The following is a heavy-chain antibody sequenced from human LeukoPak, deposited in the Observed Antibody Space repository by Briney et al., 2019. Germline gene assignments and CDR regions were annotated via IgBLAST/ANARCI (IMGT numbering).Heavy chain of an antibody. V-gene: IGHV3-23*01. CDR2: ISRSGGSK. D-gene: IGHD2-15*01. CDR1: GFTFSGHD. J-gene: IGHJ6*04. CDR3: AKVAPGVVVVAAPF. Sequence: PGGSLSLSCAAYGFTFSGHDMSWVRQAPGKGLEWVGDISRSGGSKYYAAPVTRRFTHSSDNYMNTLDLQMNSLRAEDTAVYYCAKVAPGVVVVAAPFWGKGTTVTVSS.